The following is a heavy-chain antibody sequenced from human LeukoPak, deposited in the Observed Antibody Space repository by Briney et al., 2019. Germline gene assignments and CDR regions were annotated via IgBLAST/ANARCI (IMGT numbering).Heavy chain of an antibody. CDR1: GYTFTSYG. D-gene: IGHD2-2*01. J-gene: IGHJ6*03. Sequence: ASVKVSCKASGYTFTSYGISWVRQAPGQGLEWMGWISAYNGNTNYAQKLQGRVTMTTDTSTSTAYMELRSLRSDDTAVYYCVRGTPYCSSTSCYLWAYYYYYMDVWGKGTTVTVSS. CDR2: ISAYNGNT. V-gene: IGHV1-18*01. CDR3: VRGTPYCSSTSCYLWAYYYYYMDV.